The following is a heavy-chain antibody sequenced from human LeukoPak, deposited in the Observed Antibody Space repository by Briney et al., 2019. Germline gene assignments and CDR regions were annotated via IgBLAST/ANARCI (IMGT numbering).Heavy chain of an antibody. Sequence: PGGSLRLSCAVSGSTFSAYTMAWVRQAPGKGLEWVSITGRTILYADSVRGRVIISRDNSKNTLYLQLNSLRVDDTAVYYCAKWALIDASAFDIWGQGTMVTVSS. CDR1: GSTFSAYT. V-gene: IGHV3-23*01. J-gene: IGHJ3*02. D-gene: IGHD2-15*01. CDR3: AKWALIDASAFDI. CDR2: TGRTI.